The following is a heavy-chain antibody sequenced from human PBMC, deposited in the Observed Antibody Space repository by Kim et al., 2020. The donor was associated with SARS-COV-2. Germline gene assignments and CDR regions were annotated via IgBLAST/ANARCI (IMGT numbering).Heavy chain of an antibody. Sequence: GGSLRLSCAASGFTFADYTMNWVRQAPGKGLEWVTAIGGNGEYICYTDSVKGRFTVSRDNVKKSAFLEMSSLGAEDTAVYYCARETAVRSVIPSAFDIWGQGTTVIVSS. CDR3: ARETAVRSVIPSAFDI. D-gene: IGHD3-10*02. V-gene: IGHV3-21*01. J-gene: IGHJ3*02. CDR2: IGGNGEYI. CDR1: GFTFADYT.